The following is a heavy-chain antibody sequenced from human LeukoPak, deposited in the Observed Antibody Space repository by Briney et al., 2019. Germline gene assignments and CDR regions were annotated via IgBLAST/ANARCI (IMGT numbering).Heavy chain of an antibody. Sequence: GQSLHSSSRGSGYGFPTYCIGWVRQVPRKGLEWMGFIYSVDVDTTYSPSFQGQVTISSDKSINTAYLHCSSLEAPDTGMYYCARRKGCSSTRCHPDSWGQGTVVTVS. V-gene: IGHV5-51*01. D-gene: IGHD2-2*01. J-gene: IGHJ4*02. CDR2: IYSVDVDT. CDR1: GYGFPTYC. CDR3: ARRKGCSSTRCHPDS.